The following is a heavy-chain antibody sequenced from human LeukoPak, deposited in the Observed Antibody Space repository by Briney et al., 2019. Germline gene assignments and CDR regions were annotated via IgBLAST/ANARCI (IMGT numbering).Heavy chain of an antibody. J-gene: IGHJ4*02. D-gene: IGHD2-2*01. Sequence: GASVKVSCKASGYTFTSYAMHWVRQAPGQRLEWMGWISAYNGNTNYAQKLQGRVTMTTDTSTSTAYMELRSLRSDDTAVYYCARAKLYCSSTSCYWRFDYWGQGTLVTVSS. V-gene: IGHV1-18*01. CDR1: GYTFTSYA. CDR3: ARAKLYCSSTSCYWRFDY. CDR2: ISAYNGNT.